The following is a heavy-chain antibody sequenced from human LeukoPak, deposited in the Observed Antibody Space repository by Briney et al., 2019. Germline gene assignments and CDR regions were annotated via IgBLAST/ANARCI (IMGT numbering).Heavy chain of an antibody. D-gene: IGHD6-13*01. V-gene: IGHV3-48*03. Sequence: GGSLRLSCAASGFNFTSYEMNWVRQAPGKGLEWVSHISSSGRMIYYADFVRGRFTISRDNAKNSLYLQMNSLRAEDTAVYYCASLSRYSSSWYADFDYWGQGTLVTVSS. CDR2: ISSSGRMI. CDR1: GFNFTSYE. J-gene: IGHJ4*02. CDR3: ASLSRYSSSWYADFDY.